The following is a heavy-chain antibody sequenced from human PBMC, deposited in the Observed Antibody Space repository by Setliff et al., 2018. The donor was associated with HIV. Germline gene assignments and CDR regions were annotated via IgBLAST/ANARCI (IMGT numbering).Heavy chain of an antibody. CDR1: GYSFTSYG. J-gene: IGHJ3*02. D-gene: IGHD3-16*01. CDR3: ARDIYVGRPTGALDI. CDR2: ISGYNGKT. V-gene: IGHV1-18*01. Sequence: AASVKVSCKASGYSFTSYGISWVRQAPGQGLEWMGWISGYNGKTNHIQKFQGRVTMTTDTSTSTAYMELRSLTSDDTAIYYCARDIYVGRPTGALDIWGQGTMVTVSS.